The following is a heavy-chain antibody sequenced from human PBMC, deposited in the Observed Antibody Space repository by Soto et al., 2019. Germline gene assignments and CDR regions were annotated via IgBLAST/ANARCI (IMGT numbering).Heavy chain of an antibody. CDR1: GFTFSTYA. D-gene: IGHD3-10*01. J-gene: IGHJ4*02. CDR3: AKELLRLGESLERYFDY. Sequence: LRLSCAASGFTFSTYAMSWVRQAPGKGLEWVSAISGSSSSRYYADSAKGRFTISRDNSKNTLFLQLNSLRAEDTAVYYCAKELLRLGESLERYFDYWGQGTLVTVSS. V-gene: IGHV3-23*01. CDR2: ISGSSSSR.